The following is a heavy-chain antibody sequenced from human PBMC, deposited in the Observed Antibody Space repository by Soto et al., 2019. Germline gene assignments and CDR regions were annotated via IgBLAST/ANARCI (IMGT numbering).Heavy chain of an antibody. J-gene: IGHJ4*02. D-gene: IGHD3-22*01. Sequence: GGSLRLSCAASGFTFSDHYMSWIRQAPGKGLEWVSYISSSGDIIYYADSVEGRFTISRDNAKNSLYLQMNSLRAEDTAVYYCARDLGYYDSSGYFDYWGQGTLVTVS. V-gene: IGHV3-11*01. CDR1: GFTFSDHY. CDR3: ARDLGYYDSSGYFDY. CDR2: ISSSGDII.